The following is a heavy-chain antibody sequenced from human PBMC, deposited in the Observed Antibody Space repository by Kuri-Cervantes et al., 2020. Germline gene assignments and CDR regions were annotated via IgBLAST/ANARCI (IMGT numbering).Heavy chain of an antibody. J-gene: IGHJ4*02. D-gene: IGHD3-16*01. CDR1: GLTVASNY. CDR2: IYTGGNT. V-gene: IGHV3-66*01. Sequence: GGSLRLSCAASGLTVASNYMIRVRQAPGKGLECVSVIYTGGNTFYADSVKGRFTISRDTSKNILYLQMNNLRVGDTAVYYCGAAGWMQLWGPDYWGQGALVNVAS. CDR3: GAAGWMQLWGPDY.